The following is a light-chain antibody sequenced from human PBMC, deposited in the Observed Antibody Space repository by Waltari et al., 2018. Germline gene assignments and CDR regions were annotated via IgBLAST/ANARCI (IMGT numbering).Light chain of an antibody. Sequence: DIGLTQSPGTLSYSPGERATLSCRASQSVSSRYLAWSEQKPGPAPRLLIYGATSRAARIPDMFSGSGSGTDFYLTISRLEPEEFAVYYCQRYGSSPLTFGGGTKVDIK. CDR3: QRYGSSPLT. J-gene: IGKJ4*01. CDR2: GAT. CDR1: QSVSSRY. V-gene: IGKV3-20*01.